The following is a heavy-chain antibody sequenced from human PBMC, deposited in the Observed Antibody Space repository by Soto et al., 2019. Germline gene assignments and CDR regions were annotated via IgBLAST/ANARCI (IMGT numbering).Heavy chain of an antibody. V-gene: IGHV1-69*01. CDR3: VRDSGAKLSSS. CDR2: IVPIYRTA. J-gene: IGHJ4*02. D-gene: IGHD6-13*01. CDR1: GGTFSSYR. Sequence: QVQLVQSGAEVKKPGSSVKVSCKASGGTFSSYRINWVRQAPGQGVEWVGGIVPIYRTADYAQKIQGRATITADESARTSYMELRSLKSQDTAVYYCVRDSGAKLSSSWGQGTLVTVSS.